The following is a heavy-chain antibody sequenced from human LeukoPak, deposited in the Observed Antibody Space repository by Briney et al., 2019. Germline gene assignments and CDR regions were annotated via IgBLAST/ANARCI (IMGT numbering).Heavy chain of an antibody. V-gene: IGHV4-4*02. CDR3: ARSGSGYLRYYFDY. J-gene: IGHJ4*02. Sequence: PSGTLSLTCAVSGGSISSSNWWSWVRQPPGKGLEWIGEIFHSGDTNYKPSLKSRVTISVDKSKNQFSLKLSSVTAADTAVYYCARSGSGYLRYYFDYWGQGTLVTVSS. CDR2: IFHSGDT. CDR1: GGSISSSNW. D-gene: IGHD5-12*01.